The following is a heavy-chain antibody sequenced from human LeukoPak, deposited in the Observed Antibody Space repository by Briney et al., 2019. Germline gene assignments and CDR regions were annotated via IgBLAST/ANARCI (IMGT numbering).Heavy chain of an antibody. Sequence: GGSLRLSCAGSGFTFSTYWMHWVRQAPGGGLVWVSGINTDGSTTSYADSVKGRFTISRDNAKNSLYLQMNSLRAEDTAVYYCAPGSSPFDYWGQGTLVTVSS. CDR2: INTDGSTT. CDR3: APGSSPFDY. V-gene: IGHV3-74*01. J-gene: IGHJ4*02. CDR1: GFTFSTYW.